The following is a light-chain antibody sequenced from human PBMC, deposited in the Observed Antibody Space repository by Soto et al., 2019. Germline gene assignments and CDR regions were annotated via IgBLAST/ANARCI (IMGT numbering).Light chain of an antibody. CDR3: SSYTTTSTLGV. Sequence: QSALTQPASVSGSPGQSITISCTGTSSDVGSQNLVSWYQQHPGKAPKLMIYEGTKRPSGVSNRFSGSKSGNTASLTISGLQAEDEADYYCSSYTTTSTLGVFGGGTKLTVL. V-gene: IGLV2-14*02. CDR1: SSDVGSQNL. CDR2: EGT. J-gene: IGLJ2*01.